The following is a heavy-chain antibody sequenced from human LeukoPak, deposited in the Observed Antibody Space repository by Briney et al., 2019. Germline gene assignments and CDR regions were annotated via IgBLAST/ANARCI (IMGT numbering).Heavy chain of an antibody. D-gene: IGHD4-23*01. Sequence: SETLSLTCTVSGYSISSGYYWGWIRQPPGKGLEWIGEINHSGSTNYNPSLKSRVTISVDTSKNQFSLKLSSVTAADTAVYYCAREATVDDAFDIWGQGTMVTVSS. V-gene: IGHV4-38-2*02. CDR3: AREATVDDAFDI. CDR1: GYSISSGYY. CDR2: INHSGST. J-gene: IGHJ3*02.